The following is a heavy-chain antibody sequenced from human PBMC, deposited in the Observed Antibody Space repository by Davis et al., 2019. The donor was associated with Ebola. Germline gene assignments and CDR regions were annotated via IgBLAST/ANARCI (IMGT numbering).Heavy chain of an antibody. Sequence: MPGGSLRLSCAVYGGSFSGYYWSWIRQPPGKGLEWIGEINHSGSTNYNPSLKSRVTISVDTSKNQFSLKLSSVTAADTAVYYCARGRSGWYWNDAFDIWGQGTMVTVSS. J-gene: IGHJ3*02. CDR1: GGSFSGYY. V-gene: IGHV4-34*01. CDR3: ARGRSGWYWNDAFDI. D-gene: IGHD6-19*01. CDR2: INHSGST.